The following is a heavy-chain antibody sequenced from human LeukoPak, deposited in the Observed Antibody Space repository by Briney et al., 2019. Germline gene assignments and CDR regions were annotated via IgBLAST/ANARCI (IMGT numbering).Heavy chain of an antibody. D-gene: IGHD3-22*01. J-gene: IGHJ4*02. CDR3: ARGPPYYCDGSGYYYFDY. Sequence: PSETLSLTCAVYGGSFSGYYWTWIRQPPGKGLEWIGEINHSGSPNYNPSLKSRVTISVDTSKSQFSLKLSSVTAADTAIYYCARGPPYYCDGSGYYYFDYWGQGILVTVSS. CDR2: INHSGSP. CDR1: GGSFSGYY. V-gene: IGHV4-34*01.